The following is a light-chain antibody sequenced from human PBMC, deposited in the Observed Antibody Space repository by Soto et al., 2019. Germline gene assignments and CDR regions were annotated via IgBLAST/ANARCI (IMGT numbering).Light chain of an antibody. CDR1: QSVRSN. J-gene: IGKJ1*01. CDR3: QHYNNWPPWT. CDR2: GAS. V-gene: IGKV3-15*01. Sequence: IVMTQSLATLSVSPGERVTLSCRASQSVRSNLVWYQQRPGQAPRLLIYGASSRATGVPARFSGSGSGTEFTLTISSLQSEDFAVYYCQHYNNWPPWTFGQGTKVEIK.